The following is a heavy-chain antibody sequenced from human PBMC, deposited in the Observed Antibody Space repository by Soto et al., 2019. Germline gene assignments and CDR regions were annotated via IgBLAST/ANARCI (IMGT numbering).Heavy chain of an antibody. Sequence: SETLSLTCTVSGGSISSYYLSWIRQPPGKGLEWIGYIYYSGSTNYNPSLKSRVTISVDTSKNQFSLKRSSVTAADTAVYYCARDDPNDYSWFDPWGQGTLVTVSS. CDR3: ARDDPNDYSWFDP. J-gene: IGHJ5*02. V-gene: IGHV4-59*01. CDR1: GGSISSYY. D-gene: IGHD4-17*01. CDR2: IYYSGST.